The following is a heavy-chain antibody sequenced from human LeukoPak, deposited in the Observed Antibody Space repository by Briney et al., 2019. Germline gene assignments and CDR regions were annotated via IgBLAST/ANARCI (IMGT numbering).Heavy chain of an antibody. V-gene: IGHV3-66*02. J-gene: IGHJ4*02. Sequence: GGSLRLSCAASGFTVSSNYTSWVRQAPGKGLEWVSVIYSGGSTYYADSVKGRFTISRDNSKNTLYLQMNSLRAEDTAVYYCARVYDFWSGYFDYWGQGTLVTVSS. CDR2: IYSGGST. CDR3: ARVYDFWSGYFDY. CDR1: GFTVSSNY. D-gene: IGHD3-3*01.